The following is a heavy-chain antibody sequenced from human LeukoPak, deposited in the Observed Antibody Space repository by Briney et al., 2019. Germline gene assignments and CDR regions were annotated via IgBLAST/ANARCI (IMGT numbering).Heavy chain of an antibody. D-gene: IGHD3-10*01. Sequence: GGSLRLSCAASGFTFSRYSMNWVRQAPGKWLEWVSYISSSSSTIYYADSVKGRFTISRDNAKNSLYLQMNSLRDEDTAVYYCARGHYYGSGSYYNGGYWGQGTLVTVSS. J-gene: IGHJ4*02. CDR3: ARGHYYGSGSYYNGGY. CDR2: ISSSSSTI. CDR1: GFTFSRYS. V-gene: IGHV3-48*02.